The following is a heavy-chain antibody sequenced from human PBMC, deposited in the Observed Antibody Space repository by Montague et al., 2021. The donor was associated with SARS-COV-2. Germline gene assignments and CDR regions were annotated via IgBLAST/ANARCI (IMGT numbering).Heavy chain of an antibody. CDR2: ISSSGSTI. CDR3: ARGNVLITLIGVFRYGMDA. CDR1: GFTFSSYE. D-gene: IGHD3-22*01. V-gene: IGHV3-48*03. J-gene: IGHJ6*02. Sequence: SLRLSCAASGFTFSSYEMNWVRQAPGKGLEWVSYISSSGSTIYYADSVKGRFTISRDNAKNSLYPQMNSLRAEDTAVYHCARGNVLITLIGVFRYGMDAWGQGTTVTVSS.